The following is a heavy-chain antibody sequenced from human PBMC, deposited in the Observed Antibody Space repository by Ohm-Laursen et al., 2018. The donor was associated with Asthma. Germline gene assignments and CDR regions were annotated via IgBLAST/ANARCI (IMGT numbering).Heavy chain of an antibody. V-gene: IGHV3-13*01. CDR1: GFTFSSYD. CDR3: AKDLLGGRSH. CDR2: IGTAGDT. J-gene: IGHJ4*02. Sequence: GSLRLSCTASGFTFSSYDMHWVRQATGKGLEWVSAIGTAGDTYYPGSVKGRFTISRDNSKNTLYLQMNSLRAEDTAVYYCAKDLLGGRSHWGQGTLVTVSS. D-gene: IGHD1-26*01.